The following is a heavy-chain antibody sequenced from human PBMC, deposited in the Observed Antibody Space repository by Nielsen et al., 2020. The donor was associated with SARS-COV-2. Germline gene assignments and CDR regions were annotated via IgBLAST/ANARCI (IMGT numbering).Heavy chain of an antibody. CDR3: ARHDEAYCGGDCYFDY. Sequence: GGSLRLSCKGSGYSFTSYWIGWVRQMPGKGLEWMGIIYPGDSDTRYSPSFQGQVTISADKSISTAYLQWSSLKASDTAMYYCARHDEAYCGGDCYFDYWGQGTLVTVSS. CDR2: IYPGDSDT. J-gene: IGHJ4*02. D-gene: IGHD2-21*02. V-gene: IGHV5-51*01. CDR1: GYSFTSYW.